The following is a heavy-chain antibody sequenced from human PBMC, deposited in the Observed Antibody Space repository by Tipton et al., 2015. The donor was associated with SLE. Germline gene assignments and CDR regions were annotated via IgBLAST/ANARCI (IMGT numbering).Heavy chain of an antibody. D-gene: IGHD2-2*01. J-gene: IGHJ6*03. CDR2: IFHSGST. CDR1: GYSISSDYY. Sequence: TLSLTCTVSGYSISSDYYWGWIRQPPGKGLEWIGSIFHSGSTFYNPSLQSRVTISVDTSKNQFSLKLNSVTAADTAVYYCARGGLKYRRGDSPMDVWGKGTTVTVSS. CDR3: ARGGLKYRRGDSPMDV. V-gene: IGHV4-38-2*02.